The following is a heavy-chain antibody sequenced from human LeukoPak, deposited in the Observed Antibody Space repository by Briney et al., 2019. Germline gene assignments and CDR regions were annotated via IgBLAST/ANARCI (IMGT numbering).Heavy chain of an antibody. V-gene: IGHV3-33*01. Sequence: PGGSLRLSSAASGFTFSSYGMHWVRQAPGKGLEWVAAIWYDGSIQYYADSVKGRFTISRDNSKNTLYLQMDSLRAEDTAVYYCARDRYSSAWYEEWGQGTLVTVSS. CDR1: GFTFSSYG. D-gene: IGHD6-19*01. J-gene: IGHJ4*02. CDR3: ARDRYSSAWYEE. CDR2: IWYDGSIQ.